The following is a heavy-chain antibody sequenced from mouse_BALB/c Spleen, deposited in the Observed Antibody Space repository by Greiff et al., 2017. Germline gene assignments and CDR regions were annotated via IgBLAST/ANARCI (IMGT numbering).Heavy chain of an antibody. CDR3: ARTTVVATGAMDY. D-gene: IGHD1-1*01. J-gene: IGHJ4*01. V-gene: IGHV1S137*01. Sequence: QVHVKQSGAELVRPGVSVKISCKGSGYTFTDYAMHWVKQSHAKSLEWIGVISTYYGDASYNQKFKGKATMTVDKSSSTAYMELARLTSEDSAIYYCARTTVVATGAMDYWGQGTSVTVSS. CDR1: GYTFTDYA. CDR2: ISTYYGDA.